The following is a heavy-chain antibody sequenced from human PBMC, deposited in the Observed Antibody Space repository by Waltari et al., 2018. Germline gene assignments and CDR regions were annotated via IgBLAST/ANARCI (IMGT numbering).Heavy chain of an antibody. CDR1: GFTVSSNY. D-gene: IGHD3-10*01. V-gene: IGHV3-53*01. CDR2: SYSGGST. Sequence: EVQLVESGGGLIQPGGSLRLSCAASGFTVSSNYMSWVRQAPGKGLGWVSVSYSGGSTYYADPVKGRFTISRDNSKNTLYLQMNSLRAEDTAVYYCARAVFRRAFDIWGQGTMVTVSS. CDR3: ARAVFRRAFDI. J-gene: IGHJ3*02.